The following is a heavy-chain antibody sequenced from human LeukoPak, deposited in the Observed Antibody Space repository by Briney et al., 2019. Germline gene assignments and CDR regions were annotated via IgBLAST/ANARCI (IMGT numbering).Heavy chain of an antibody. CDR1: GFTFSSYE. J-gene: IGHJ6*03. V-gene: IGHV3-48*03. Sequence: GGSLRLSCAASGFTFSSYEMNWVRQAPGKGLEWVSYISSSGSTIYYADSVTGRFTISRDNSKNTLYVHMNSLRAEDTAIYYCAKLRRWLQFGYYMDVWGKGTTVTVSS. CDR2: ISSSGSTI. CDR3: AKLRRWLQFGYYMDV. D-gene: IGHD5-24*01.